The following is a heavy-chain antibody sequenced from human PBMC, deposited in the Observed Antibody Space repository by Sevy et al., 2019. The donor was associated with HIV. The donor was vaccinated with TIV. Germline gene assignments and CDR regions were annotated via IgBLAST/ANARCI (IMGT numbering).Heavy chain of an antibody. CDR2: IYYSGST. CDR3: ARSSTYYYDSSGYYPDAFDI. D-gene: IGHD3-22*01. Sequence: SETLSLTCTVSGGSISSSSYYWGWIRQPPGKGLEWIGSIYYSGSTYYNPSLKSRVTISVDTSKNQLSLKLSSVTAADSAVYYCARSSTYYYDSSGYYPDAFDIWGQGTMVTVSS. J-gene: IGHJ3*02. V-gene: IGHV4-39*01. CDR1: GGSISSSSYY.